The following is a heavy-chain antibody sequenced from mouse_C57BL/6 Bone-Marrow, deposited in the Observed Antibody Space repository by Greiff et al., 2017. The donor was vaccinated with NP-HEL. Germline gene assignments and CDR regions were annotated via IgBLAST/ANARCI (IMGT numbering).Heavy chain of an antibody. V-gene: IGHV1-59*01. CDR1: GYTFTSYW. Sequence: QVQLQQSGAELVRPGTSVKLSCKASGYTFTSYWMHWVKQRPGQGLEWIGVIDPSDSYTNYNQKFKGKATLTVDTSSITAYMQLSSLTSEDSAVYYCAREGWRGYFDYWGRGTTLTVSS. D-gene: IGHD2-3*01. CDR2: IDPSDSYT. J-gene: IGHJ2*01. CDR3: AREGWRGYFDY.